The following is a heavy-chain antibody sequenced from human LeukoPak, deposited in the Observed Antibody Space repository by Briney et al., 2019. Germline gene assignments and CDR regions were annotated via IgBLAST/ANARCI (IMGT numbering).Heavy chain of an antibody. Sequence: GRSLRLSCAASGFTFSSYGMHWVRQAPGEGLEWVAVISYDGSNKYYADSVKGRFTISRDNSKNTLYLQMNSLRAEDTAVYYCAKRDDYGDYYFDYWGQGTLVTVSS. CDR1: GFTFSSYG. V-gene: IGHV3-30*18. CDR2: ISYDGSNK. J-gene: IGHJ4*02. D-gene: IGHD4-17*01. CDR3: AKRDDYGDYYFDY.